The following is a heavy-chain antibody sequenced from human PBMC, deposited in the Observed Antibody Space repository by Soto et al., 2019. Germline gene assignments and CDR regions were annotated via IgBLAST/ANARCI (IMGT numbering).Heavy chain of an antibody. J-gene: IGHJ5*02. D-gene: IGHD2-15*01. CDR3: ARHGRQYCSGGSCYLGFDP. CDR2: IYYSGST. V-gene: IGHV4-39*01. CDR1: GGSISSSSYY. Sequence: PSETLSLTCTVSGGSISSSSYYWGWIRRPPGKGLEWIGSIYYSGSTYYNPSLKSRVTISVDTSKNQFSLKLSSVTAANPAVYNCARHGRQYCSGGSCYLGFDPWGQGTLVTVSS.